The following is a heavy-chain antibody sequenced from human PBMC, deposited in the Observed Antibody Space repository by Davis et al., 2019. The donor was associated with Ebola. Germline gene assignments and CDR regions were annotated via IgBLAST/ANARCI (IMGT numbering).Heavy chain of an antibody. V-gene: IGHV3-9*01. D-gene: IGHD2-2*01. J-gene: IGHJ6*02. Sequence: SLKISCAASGFTFDDCAMHWVRQAPGKGLEWVSGISWNSGSIGYADSVKGRFTISRDNAKNSLYLQMNSLRAEDTALYYCAKDSSTSYYYYYGMDVWGQGTTVTVSS. CDR3: AKDSSTSYYYYYGMDV. CDR2: ISWNSGSI. CDR1: GFTFDDCA.